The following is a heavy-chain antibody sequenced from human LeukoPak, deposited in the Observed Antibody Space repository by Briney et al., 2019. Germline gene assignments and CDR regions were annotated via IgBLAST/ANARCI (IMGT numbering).Heavy chain of an antibody. J-gene: IGHJ4*02. CDR3: ARLANSGSGWYKDY. CDR2: IYYSGST. CDR1: GFTFSSYSMN. V-gene: IGHV4-39*01. D-gene: IGHD6-19*01. Sequence: GSLRLSCAASGFTFSSYSMNWVRQPPGKGLEWIGSIYYSGSTYYNPSLKSRVTISVDTSKNQFSLKLSSVTAADTAVYYCARLANSGSGWYKDYWGQGTLVTVSS.